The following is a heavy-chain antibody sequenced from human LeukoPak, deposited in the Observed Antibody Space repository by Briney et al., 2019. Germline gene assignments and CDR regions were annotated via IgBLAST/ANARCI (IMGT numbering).Heavy chain of an antibody. CDR1: GGSISSGDYY. Sequence: SQTLSITCTVSGGSISSGDYYGSWIRQPPGKGLEWIGYIYYSGSTYYNPSLKSRVTISVDTSKNQFSLKLSSVTAADTAVYYCARGGRLRFEDYWGQGTLVTVSS. V-gene: IGHV4-30-4*01. J-gene: IGHJ4*02. CDR2: IYYSGST. CDR3: ARGGRLRFEDY. D-gene: IGHD5-12*01.